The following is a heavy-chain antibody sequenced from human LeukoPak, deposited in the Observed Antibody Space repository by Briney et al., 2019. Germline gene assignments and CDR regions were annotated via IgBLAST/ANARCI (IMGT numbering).Heavy chain of an antibody. CDR2: ISGRSSHI. D-gene: IGHD3-16*01. V-gene: IGHV3-21*01. J-gene: IGHJ1*01. CDR1: GFSFSDYD. CDR3: GRAFPPLRTSSAGDL. Sequence: GGSLRLPCSASGFSFSDYDMNWVRQAPGKGLEWVSAISGRSSHIYYGESVKGRFTISRDNAKNSLYLQMDSLGVEDTAVYYCGRAFPPLRTSSAGDLWGQGTLVIVSS.